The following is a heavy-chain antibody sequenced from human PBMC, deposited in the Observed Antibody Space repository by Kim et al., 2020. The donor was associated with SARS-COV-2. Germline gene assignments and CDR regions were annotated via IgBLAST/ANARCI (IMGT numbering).Heavy chain of an antibody. CDR2: IYYSGST. CDR3: ASLKVVVPAAMDV. Sequence: SETLSLTCTVSGGSISSSSYYWGWIRQPPGKGLEWIGSIYYSGSTYYNPSLKSRVTISVDTSKNQFSLKLSSVTAADTAVYYCASLKVVVPAAMDVWGQGTTVTVSS. V-gene: IGHV4-39*01. D-gene: IGHD2-2*01. J-gene: IGHJ6*02. CDR1: GGSISSSSYY.